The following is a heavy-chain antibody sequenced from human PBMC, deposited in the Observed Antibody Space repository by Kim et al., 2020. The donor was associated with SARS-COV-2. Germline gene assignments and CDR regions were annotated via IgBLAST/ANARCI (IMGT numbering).Heavy chain of an antibody. CDR2: ISDDGDDK. CDR3: AKGRWYGDYASDY. V-gene: IGHV3-30*18. CDR1: GFTVNTYG. Sequence: GGSLRLSCAASGFTVNTYGMSWVRQAPGKGLEWVAVISDDGDDKYYADSVKGRFTISRDNSKNTLYLQMNSLRADDTAVYYCAKGRWYGDYASDYWGQGTLVTVSS. D-gene: IGHD4-17*01. J-gene: IGHJ4*02.